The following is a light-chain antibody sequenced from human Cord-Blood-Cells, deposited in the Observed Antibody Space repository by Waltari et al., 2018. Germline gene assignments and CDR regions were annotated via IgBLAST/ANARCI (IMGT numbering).Light chain of an antibody. CDR2: PDS. V-gene: IGLV3-1*01. CDR3: QAWDSSTVV. Sequence: SYELTQPPSVSVSPGQTASITCSGDKLGDKYACWYPQKPGQSPVLVIYPDSKRPSGIPVRFSGSNSGNTATLTISGTQAMDEADYYCQAWDSSTVVFGGGTKLTVL. CDR1: KLGDKY. J-gene: IGLJ2*01.